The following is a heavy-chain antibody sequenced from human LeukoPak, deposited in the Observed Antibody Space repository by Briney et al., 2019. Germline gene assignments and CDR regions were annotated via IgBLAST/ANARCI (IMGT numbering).Heavy chain of an antibody. V-gene: IGHV3-23*01. D-gene: IGHD1-26*01. J-gene: IGHJ4*02. CDR2: LSGSGSRT. CDR1: GFTFSSYA. CDR3: AKAFEELLILGYFDY. Sequence: GGSLRLSCAASGFTFSSYAMSWVRQAPGKGLEWVSGLSGSGSRTFYADSVKGRFTISRDNSKNTLYLQMNSLRAEDTAVYYCAKAFEELLILGYFDYWGQGILVTVSS.